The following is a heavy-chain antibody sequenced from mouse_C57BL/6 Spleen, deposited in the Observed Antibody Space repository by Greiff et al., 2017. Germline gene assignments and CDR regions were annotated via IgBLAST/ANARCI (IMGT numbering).Heavy chain of an antibody. CDR1: GYTFTDYY. J-gene: IGHJ3*01. CDR2: INPNNGGT. Sequence: EVQLQQSGPELVKPGASVKISCKASGYTFTDYYMNWVKQSHGKSLEWIGDINPNNGGTSYNQKFKGKATLTVDKSSSTAYMELRSLTSEDSAVYYCARLKYYGSSYTWFAYWGQGTLVTVSA. D-gene: IGHD1-1*01. CDR3: ARLKYYGSSYTWFAY. V-gene: IGHV1-26*01.